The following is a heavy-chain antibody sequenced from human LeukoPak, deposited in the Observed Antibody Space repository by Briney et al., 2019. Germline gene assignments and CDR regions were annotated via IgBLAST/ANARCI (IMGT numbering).Heavy chain of an antibody. Sequence: SETLSLTCTVSSASITSSPYFWGWLRQSPGKGLEWLGSISYSGTTYYNPSLKSRVTISVDTSKNQFSLKLNSVTAADTAVFYCAANSADYNTLGSSYKVWGQGTLVTVSS. CDR3: AANSADYNTLGSSYKV. V-gene: IGHV4-39*01. CDR1: SASITSSPYF. CDR2: ISYSGTT. D-gene: IGHD3-10*01. J-gene: IGHJ4*02.